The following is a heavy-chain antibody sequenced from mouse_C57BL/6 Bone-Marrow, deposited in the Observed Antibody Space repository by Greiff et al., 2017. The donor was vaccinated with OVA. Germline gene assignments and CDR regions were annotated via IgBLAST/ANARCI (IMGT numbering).Heavy chain of an antibody. D-gene: IGHD2-12*01. CDR2: ISSGGSYT. Sequence: EVQLVESGGDLVKPGGSLKLSCAASGFTFSSYGMSWVRQTPDKRLEWVATISSGGSYTYYPDSVTGRFTISRDNAKNTLYLQMSSLESEDTAMYYCAGPRRGVWYFDVWGTGTTVTVSS. CDR1: GFTFSSYG. J-gene: IGHJ1*03. V-gene: IGHV5-6*01. CDR3: AGPRRGVWYFDV.